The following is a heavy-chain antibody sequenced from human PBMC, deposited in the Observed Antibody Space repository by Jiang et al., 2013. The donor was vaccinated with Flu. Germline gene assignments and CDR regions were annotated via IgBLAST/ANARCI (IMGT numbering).Heavy chain of an antibody. CDR1: GYNLTNYW. J-gene: IGHJ4*02. V-gene: IGHV5-10-1*01. D-gene: IGHD3-16*01. CDR2: IDPSDSYT. CDR3: ASRGKAEISTP. Sequence: GAEVKKPGESLRISCKVSGYNLTNYWINWVRQMPGKGLEWMGRIDPSDSYTNYSPSFRGHVSISADRSISTAYLQWSSLKASDNAMYYCASRGKAEISTPWGQGTLVT.